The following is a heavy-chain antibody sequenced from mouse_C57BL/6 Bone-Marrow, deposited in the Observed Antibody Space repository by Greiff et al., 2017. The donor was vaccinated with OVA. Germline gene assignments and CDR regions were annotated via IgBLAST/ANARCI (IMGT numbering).Heavy chain of an antibody. D-gene: IGHD1-1*01. J-gene: IGHJ2*01. CDR1: GYTFTDYY. CDR3: ARYYYGSRYFDY. V-gene: IGHV1-19*01. Sequence: VQLKQSGPVLVKPGASVKMSCKASGYTFTDYYMNWVKQSHGKSLEWIGVINPYNGGTSYNQKFKGKATLTVDKSSSTAYMELNSLTSEDSAVYYCARYYYGSRYFDYWGKGTTLTVSS. CDR2: INPYNGGT.